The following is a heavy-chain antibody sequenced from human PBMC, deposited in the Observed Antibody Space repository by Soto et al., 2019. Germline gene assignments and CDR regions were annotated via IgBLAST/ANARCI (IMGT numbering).Heavy chain of an antibody. J-gene: IGHJ4*02. CDR1: GYTFSNYG. CDR2: ISAYNGNT. D-gene: IGHD2-21*02. Sequence: ASVKVSCKASGYTFSNYGISWVRQAPGQGLEWMGWISAYNGNTKYAQKFQGRVTMTRDTSTSTVYMELSSLRSEDTAVYYCARGAYCGGDCPDYWGQGTLVTVSS. V-gene: IGHV1-18*01. CDR3: ARGAYCGGDCPDY.